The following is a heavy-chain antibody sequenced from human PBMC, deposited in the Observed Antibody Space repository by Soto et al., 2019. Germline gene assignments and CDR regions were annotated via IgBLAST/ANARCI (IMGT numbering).Heavy chain of an antibody. CDR1: GGPVSSGSYY. CDR3: ARVGYDFWSGWGYYFDY. Sequence: SETLSLTCTVSGGPVSSGSYYWSWIRQPPGKGLEWIGYIYYSGSTNYNPSLKSRVTISVDTSKNQFSLKLSSVTAADTAVYYCARVGYDFWSGWGYYFDYWGQGTLVTVSS. CDR2: IYYSGST. J-gene: IGHJ4*02. D-gene: IGHD3-3*01. V-gene: IGHV4-61*01.